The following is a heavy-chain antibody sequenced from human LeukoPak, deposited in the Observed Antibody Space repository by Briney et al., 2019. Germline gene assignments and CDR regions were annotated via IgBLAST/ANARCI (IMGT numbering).Heavy chain of an antibody. CDR3: AREEELLRVFDY. CDR2: IYHSGST. D-gene: IGHD1-26*01. Sequence: SQTLSLTCAVSGGSIGSGGYSWSWIRQPPGKGLEWIGYIYHSGSTYYNPSLKSRVTISVDRSKNQFSLKLSSVTAADTAVYYCAREEELLRVFDYWGQGTLVTVSS. V-gene: IGHV4-30-2*01. J-gene: IGHJ4*02. CDR1: GGSIGSGGYS.